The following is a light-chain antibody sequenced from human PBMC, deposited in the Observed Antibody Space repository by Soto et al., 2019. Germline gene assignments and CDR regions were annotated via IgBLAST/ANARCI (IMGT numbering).Light chain of an antibody. CDR2: GNN. CDR1: GSNIGSNYD. CDR3: QSYDRSLSGVV. V-gene: IGLV1-40*01. Sequence: QSVLTQPPSVSGAPGQRVTISCTGSGSNIGSNYDVHWYQQIPGTAPKLLIYGNNNRPSGVPDRFSGSRSGTSGSLAITGLQAEEEADYYCQSYDRSLSGVVFGGGTKLTVL. J-gene: IGLJ2*01.